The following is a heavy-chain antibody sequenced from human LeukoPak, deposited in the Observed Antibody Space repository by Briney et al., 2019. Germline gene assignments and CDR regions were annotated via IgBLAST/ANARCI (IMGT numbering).Heavy chain of an antibody. CDR3: AREVVSTPSYFDS. V-gene: IGHV3-53*01. D-gene: IGHD2-15*01. CDR1: GFTVSSSY. CDR2: LYRGDSA. Sequence: GGSLRLSCAASGFTVSSSYMYWVRQAPGKGLEWVSFLYRGDSAVYAESVRGRFTISRDNSKNTLYLLMNSLIPEDTAVYYCAREVVSTPSYFDSWGQGTLVTVSS. J-gene: IGHJ4*02.